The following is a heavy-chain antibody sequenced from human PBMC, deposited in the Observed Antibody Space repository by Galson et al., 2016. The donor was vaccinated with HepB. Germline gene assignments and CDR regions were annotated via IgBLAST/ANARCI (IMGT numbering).Heavy chain of an antibody. CDR2: MSFDGTNK. V-gene: IGHV3-30*18. J-gene: IGHJ6*02. Sequence: SLRLSCAASGFIFSSYGMHWVRQAPGKGLEWVSGMSFDGTNKYYAGSVKGRFTIPRDKSKNTLYLQMNSLRAEDTAVYYCAKDLWADYDGSGRDTQKYGMDVWGQGTTVIVSS. CDR3: AKDLWADYDGSGRDTQKYGMDV. D-gene: IGHD3-10*01. CDR1: GFIFSSYG.